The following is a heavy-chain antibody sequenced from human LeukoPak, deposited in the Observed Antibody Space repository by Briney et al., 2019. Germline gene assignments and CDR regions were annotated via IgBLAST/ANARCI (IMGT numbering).Heavy chain of an antibody. CDR3: ARDLSSGEPYNWFDP. J-gene: IGHJ5*02. D-gene: IGHD6-19*01. V-gene: IGHV4-59*01. CDR2: IYYSGST. CDR1: GGSISSYY. Sequence: SETLSLTCTVSGGSISSYYWSWIRQPPGKGLEWIGYIYYSGSTNYNPSLKSRVTISVDTSKNQFSLNLSSVTAADTAVYYCARDLSSGEPYNWFDPWGQGTLVTVSS.